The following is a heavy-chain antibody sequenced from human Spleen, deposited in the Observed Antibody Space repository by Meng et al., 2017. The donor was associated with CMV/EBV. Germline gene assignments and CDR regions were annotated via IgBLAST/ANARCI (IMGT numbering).Heavy chain of an antibody. V-gene: IGHV1-69*05. CDR1: GDTLSDYA. CDR2: IIPGFPTP. Sequence: SVKVSCKASGDTLSDYAISWVRQAPGQGLEWMGGIIPGFPTPDYAQKFQGRVTIITDESTSTAYMEMSSLRSDDTAVYYCARFSLTSWFDPWGQGTLVTVSS. J-gene: IGHJ5*02. D-gene: IGHD3-16*01. CDR3: ARFSLTSWFDP.